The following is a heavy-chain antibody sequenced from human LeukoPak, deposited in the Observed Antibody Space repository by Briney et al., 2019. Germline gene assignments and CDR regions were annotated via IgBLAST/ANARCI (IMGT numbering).Heavy chain of an antibody. V-gene: IGHV1-8*03. Sequence: GASVKVSCKASGGTFSSYAINWVRQATGQGLEWMGWMNPNSGNTGYAQKFQGRVTITRNTSISTAYMELSSLRSEDTAVYYCARGRYCSGGSCPLSDPWGQGTLVTVSS. J-gene: IGHJ5*02. CDR3: ARGRYCSGGSCPLSDP. CDR2: MNPNSGNT. CDR1: GGTFSSYA. D-gene: IGHD2-15*01.